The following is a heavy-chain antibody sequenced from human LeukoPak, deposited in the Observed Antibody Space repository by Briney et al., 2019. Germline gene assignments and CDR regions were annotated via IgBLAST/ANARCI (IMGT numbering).Heavy chain of an antibody. V-gene: IGHV1-8*01. D-gene: IGHD3-3*01. CDR2: MNPNSGNT. CDR3: ARGVTYYDFWSGYLAFDY. CDR1: GYTFTSYD. Sequence: ASVKVSCKASGYTFTSYDINWVRQATGQGLEWMGWMNPNSGNTGYAQKFQGRVTMTRNTSISTAYMELSSLRSEDTAVYYCARGVTYYDFWSGYLAFDYWRQGTLVTVSS. J-gene: IGHJ4*02.